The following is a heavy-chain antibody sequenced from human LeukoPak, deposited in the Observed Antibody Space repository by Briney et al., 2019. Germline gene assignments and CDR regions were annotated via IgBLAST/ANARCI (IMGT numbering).Heavy chain of an antibody. CDR2: IIPIFGTA. D-gene: IGHD5-18*01. Sequence: GASVKVSCKASGGTFSSYAISWVRQAPGQGLEWMGGIIPIFGTANYAQKFQGRVTITTDESTSTAYMELSSLRSEDTAVYYCARVEYSYGPYYYYYYMDVWGKGTTVTVSS. J-gene: IGHJ6*03. V-gene: IGHV1-69*05. CDR1: GGTFSSYA. CDR3: ARVEYSYGPYYYYYYMDV.